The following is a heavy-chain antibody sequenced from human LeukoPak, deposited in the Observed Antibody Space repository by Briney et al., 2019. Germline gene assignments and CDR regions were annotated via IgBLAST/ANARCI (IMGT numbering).Heavy chain of an antibody. D-gene: IGHD6-13*01. V-gene: IGHV3-23*01. CDR3: AKDRAQQLVLDF. CDR1: GFTFSRYG. CDR2: ISGSGSST. J-gene: IGHJ4*02. Sequence: GGSLRLSCAASGFTFSRYGMILVRQAPGKGLEWVSAISGSGSSTYYADSVKGRFTISRDNSKNTLFLQMNSLRAEDTAVYYCAKDRAQQLVLDFWGQGTLVTVSS.